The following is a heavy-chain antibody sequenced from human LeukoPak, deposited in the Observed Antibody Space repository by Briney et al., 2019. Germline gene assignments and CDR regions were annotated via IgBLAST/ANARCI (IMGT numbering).Heavy chain of an antibody. V-gene: IGHV3-20*04. CDR1: GFTFSNYG. D-gene: IGHD1-26*01. CDR2: INWNGGST. J-gene: IGHJ4*02. Sequence: SGGSLRLSCAASGFTFSNYGMSWVRQAPGKGLEWVSVINWNGGSTGYADSVKGRFTISRDNAKNSLYLQMNSLRAEDTAVYYCARDRTLGGSYYGYYFDYWGQGTLVTVSS. CDR3: ARDRTLGGSYYGYYFDY.